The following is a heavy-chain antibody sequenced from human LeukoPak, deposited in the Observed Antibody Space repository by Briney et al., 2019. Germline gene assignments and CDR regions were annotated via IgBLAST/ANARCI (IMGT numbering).Heavy chain of an antibody. CDR2: VSNSGDYI. CDR3: ARALIGYYFDY. D-gene: IGHD2-8*01. CDR1: GVSISSSN. Sequence: PSETLSLTCTVSGVSISSSNSYWGWIRQPPGKGLEWVSSVSNSGDYIHYADSVKGRFTISRDNSKNSLYLQMNSLRAEDTAVYYCARALIGYYFDYWGQGTLVTVSS. J-gene: IGHJ4*02. V-gene: IGHV3-21*06.